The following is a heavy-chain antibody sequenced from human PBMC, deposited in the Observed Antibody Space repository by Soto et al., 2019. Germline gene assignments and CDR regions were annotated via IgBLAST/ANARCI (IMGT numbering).Heavy chain of an antibody. J-gene: IGHJ3*02. D-gene: IGHD1-26*01. CDR2: IKSDGSEK. V-gene: IGHV3-7*03. CDR3: ARGRSYGMEGVERAVDI. CDR1: GFTFSHFW. Sequence: EVQLVESGGGLVQPGGSLRLSCAASGFTFSHFWMNWVRQAPGKGLEWVANIKSDGSEKYYADSVKGRFTFSRDNAKNTLYLQMDSLRVEDTAVYYCARGRSYGMEGVERAVDIWGQGTKVTVSS.